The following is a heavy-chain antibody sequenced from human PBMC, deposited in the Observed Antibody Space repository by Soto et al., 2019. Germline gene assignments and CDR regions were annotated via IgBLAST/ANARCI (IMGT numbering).Heavy chain of an antibody. J-gene: IGHJ5*02. CDR2: LLRPGRST. CDR3: AQDALANDGIWLMDS. D-gene: IGHD3-16*01. CDR1: GFMFSDYA. Sequence: EVLLLQSGGGLVQPGGSLRLSCAASGFMFSDYAMTWARQAPGKELEWVSGLLRPGRSTYYADSVKGRFTISGDTSANTVYLQMDSLRAEDTAVYYCAQDALANDGIWLMDSWGQGTVVTVSS. V-gene: IGHV3-23*01.